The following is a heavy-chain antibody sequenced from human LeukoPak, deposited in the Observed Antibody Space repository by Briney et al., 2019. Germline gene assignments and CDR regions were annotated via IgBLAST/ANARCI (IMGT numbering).Heavy chain of an antibody. D-gene: IGHD3-3*01. V-gene: IGHV3-23*01. CDR1: GFTFSSYA. CDR2: ISGSGGST. Sequence: GGSLRLSCAASGFTFSSYAMSWVRQAPGKGLEWVSAISGSGGSTYYADSVKGRFTISRDNSKNTLYLQMNSLRAEDTAVYYCAKGTRDFWGGYYIPPGYMDVWGKGTTVTVSS. J-gene: IGHJ6*03. CDR3: AKGTRDFWGGYYIPPGYMDV.